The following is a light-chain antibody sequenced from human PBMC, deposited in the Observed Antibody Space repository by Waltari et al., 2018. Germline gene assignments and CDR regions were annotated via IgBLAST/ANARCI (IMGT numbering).Light chain of an antibody. CDR2: GAS. V-gene: IGKV3-20*01. CDR3: QHYVRLPVT. Sequence: EIVLTQSPGTMSSSPGERATLSCRASKSVGKTLAWYQQKPGQTPRLLIYGASTRATGIPDRFSGSGSGTDFSLTISRLEPEDFAVYYCQHYVRLPVTFGQGTKVEIK. CDR1: KSVGKT. J-gene: IGKJ1*01.